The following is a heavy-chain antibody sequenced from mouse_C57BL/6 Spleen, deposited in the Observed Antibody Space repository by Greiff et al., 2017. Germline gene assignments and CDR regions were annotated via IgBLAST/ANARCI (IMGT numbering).Heavy chain of an antibody. Sequence: VQLQESGAELARPGASVKLSCKASGYTFTSYGISWVKQRTGQGLEWIGEIYPRSGNTYYNEKFKGKATLTADKSSSTAYMELRSLTSEDSAVYFCARSQLGTGDWYFDVWGTGTTVTVSS. D-gene: IGHD3-1*01. V-gene: IGHV1-81*01. J-gene: IGHJ1*03. CDR1: GYTFTSYG. CDR3: ARSQLGTGDWYFDV. CDR2: IYPRSGNT.